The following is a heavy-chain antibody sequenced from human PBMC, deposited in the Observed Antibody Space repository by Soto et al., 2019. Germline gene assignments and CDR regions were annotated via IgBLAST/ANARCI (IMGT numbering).Heavy chain of an antibody. CDR1: GYTFTMYD. V-gene: IGHV1-8*01. D-gene: IGHD5-12*01. J-gene: IGHJ4*02. CDR3: ARGEMATITDY. Sequence: ASVKVSGKASGYTFTMYDINCVRQATGQGLEWMGCMNPNSGNTGYAQKFQGRVTMTRNTSISTAYMELSSLRSEDTAVYYCARGEMATITDYWGQGTLVTVSS. CDR2: MNPNSGNT.